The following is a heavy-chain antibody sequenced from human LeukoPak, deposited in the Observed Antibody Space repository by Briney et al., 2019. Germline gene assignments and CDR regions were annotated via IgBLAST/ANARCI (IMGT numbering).Heavy chain of an antibody. V-gene: IGHV4-59*01. CDR1: DGSINSYY. CDR3: ARTSGSYFYYYGMDV. J-gene: IGHJ6*02. CDR2: IYYNGNT. Sequence: PSETLSLTCSVSDGSINSYYWNWIRRPPGKGLEWIGYIYYNGNTNYSPSLKSRVTMSVDTSKNQFSLKLSSVTAADTAVYYCARTSGSYFYYYGMDVWGQGTTVTVSS. D-gene: IGHD1-26*01.